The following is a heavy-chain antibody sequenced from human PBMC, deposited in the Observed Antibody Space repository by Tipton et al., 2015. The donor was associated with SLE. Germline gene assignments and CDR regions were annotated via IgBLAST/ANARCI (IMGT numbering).Heavy chain of an antibody. CDR2: IYYSGST. CDR1: GGSISSGGYY. J-gene: IGHJ6*02. CDR3: ARDPAARRGMDV. D-gene: IGHD6-6*01. Sequence: LRLSCTVSGGSISSGGYYWSWIRQHPGEGLEWIGYIYYSGSTYYNPSLKSRVTISVDTSKNQFSLKLSSVTAADTAVYYCARDPAARRGMDVWGQGTTVTVSS. V-gene: IGHV4-31*02.